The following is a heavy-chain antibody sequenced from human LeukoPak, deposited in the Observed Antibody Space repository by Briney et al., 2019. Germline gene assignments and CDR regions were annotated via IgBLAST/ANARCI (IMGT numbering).Heavy chain of an antibody. V-gene: IGHV4-34*01. CDR3: ARGILGKGYFDL. CDR2: IKHSGST. D-gene: IGHD3-3*01. Sequence: PSETLSLTCVVYGGSFRDYYWSWICQTPGEGLQWIGGIKHSGSTDFNPSLKSRVTMSIDTSKNQFSLKLTSVTAADTALYYCARGILGKGYFDLWGRDTLVTVSS. CDR1: GGSFRDYY. J-gene: IGHJ2*01.